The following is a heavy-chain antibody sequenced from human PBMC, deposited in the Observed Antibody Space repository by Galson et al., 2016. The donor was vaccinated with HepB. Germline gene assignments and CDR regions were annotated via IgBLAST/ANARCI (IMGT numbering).Heavy chain of an antibody. D-gene: IGHD2-8*02. CDR2: ISSSSSTF. J-gene: IGHJ4*02. Sequence: SLRLSCAASGFTFSSYSMNWVRQAPGKGLEWVSYISSSSSTFYYADSVKGRFTISRDNAKNSLSLQMNSLRAEDTAVYYCARYASETFWWAYYFDSWGQGTRVTVSS. V-gene: IGHV3-48*04. CDR1: GFTFSSYS. CDR3: ARYASETFWWAYYFDS.